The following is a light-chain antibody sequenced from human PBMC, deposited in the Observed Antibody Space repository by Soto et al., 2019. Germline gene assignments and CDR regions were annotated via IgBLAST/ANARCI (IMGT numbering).Light chain of an antibody. V-gene: IGKV3-15*01. J-gene: IGKJ1*01. CDR2: GAS. CDR3: QQYNNWPPRGT. CDR1: QSVSSN. Sequence: EIVMTHSPSTLSVSPGERATLSCRASQSVSSNLAWYQHKPGQAPRLRIYGASTRAIGIPARFSGSGSGTEFTPTISSLQSEAFAVYYCQQYNNWPPRGTFGQGTKVEIK.